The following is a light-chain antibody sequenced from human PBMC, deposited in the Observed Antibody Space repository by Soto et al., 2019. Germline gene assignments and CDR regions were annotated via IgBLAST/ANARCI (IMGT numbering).Light chain of an antibody. CDR3: SSFTSNSIYV. CDR2: GVT. Sequence: QSALTQPTSVSGSPGQSITISCTGNHNDIGTYDYVSWYQQHPGRAPRLLIHGVTTRPSGISGRFSASKSGLTASLTISGLQPEDAADYYCSSFTSNSIYVFGPGTKVTVL. V-gene: IGLV2-14*03. CDR1: HNDIGTYDY. J-gene: IGLJ1*01.